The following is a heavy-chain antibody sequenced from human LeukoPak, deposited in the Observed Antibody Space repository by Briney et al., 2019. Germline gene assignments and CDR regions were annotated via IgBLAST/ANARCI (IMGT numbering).Heavy chain of an antibody. Sequence: GGSLRLSCTASEFSFSDYSMNWVRQAPGKGLEWVSTMSSSSSSSYTYYADSVKGRFTISGDNAKNSLYLQMNSLRVEDTAVYYCVRDYSGSGPNMDVWGKGTTVTVSS. J-gene: IGHJ6*03. CDR3: VRDYSGSGPNMDV. V-gene: IGHV3-21*01. CDR1: EFSFSDYS. D-gene: IGHD3-10*01. CDR2: MSSSSSSSYT.